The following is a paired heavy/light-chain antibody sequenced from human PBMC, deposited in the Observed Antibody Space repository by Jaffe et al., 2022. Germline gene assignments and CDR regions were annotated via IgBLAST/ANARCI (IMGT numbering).Heavy chain of an antibody. Sequence: QARLIQSGAEVKKPGSSVKVSCKAFGYRFTDYYLQWVRQAPGQGLEWIGWVNPNRGDSRFGPKFRNRVTMTRDTSIDTVYMELTGLTSDDTAIYFCARLMVTTLTVAPFNLWGQGTMVTVSS. J-gene: IGHJ3*01. CDR2: VNPNRGDS. CDR3: ARLMVTTLTVAPFNL. CDR1: GYRFTDYY. V-gene: IGHV1-2*02. D-gene: IGHD4-17*01.
Light chain of an antibody. CDR3: QVWESNVHYV. CDR2: DDV. Sequence: SYVLTQPPSVSVAPGQTASIPCGGDNIGSKSVHWYQQKPGQAPVLVVYDDVHRPSGLPDRFSGSNSGNSARLTISRVEAGDEADYYCQVWESNVHYVFGSGTKVTVL. V-gene: IGLV3-21*02. CDR1: NIGSKS. J-gene: IGLJ1*01.